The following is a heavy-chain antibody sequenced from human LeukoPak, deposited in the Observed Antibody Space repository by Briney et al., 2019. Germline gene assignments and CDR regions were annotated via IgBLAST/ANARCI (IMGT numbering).Heavy chain of an antibody. D-gene: IGHD2-2*01. V-gene: IGHV3-66*01. CDR2: IYRGGST. Sequence: GGSLRLSCAPSVFSVSNNYMSWVRDAPGKGVEWVSVIYRGGSTFYADSVTGRFNISRDNSKNTLYLQKISLRAEDTAVYYCARDGPGCTSTRCNFWFDRWGQGTLATVSS. J-gene: IGHJ5*02. CDR1: VFSVSNNY. CDR3: ARDGPGCTSTRCNFWFDR.